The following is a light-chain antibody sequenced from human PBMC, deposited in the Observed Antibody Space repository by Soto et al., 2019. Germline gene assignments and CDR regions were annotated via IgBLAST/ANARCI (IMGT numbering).Light chain of an antibody. CDR2: RAS. CDR1: QSINNW. Sequence: DIPMTQSPSTLSASVGDRITITCRASQSINNWLAWYQQKPGKAPKVLLYRASTLESGVPSGFSGSGSGTEFTLTISSLQPDDFATYYCQQYDSFSPWPFGQGTKVEIK. CDR3: QQYDSFSPWP. V-gene: IGKV1-5*03. J-gene: IGKJ1*01.